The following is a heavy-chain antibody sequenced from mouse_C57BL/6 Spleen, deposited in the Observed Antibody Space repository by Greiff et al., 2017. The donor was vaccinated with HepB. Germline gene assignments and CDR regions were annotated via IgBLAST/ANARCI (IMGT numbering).Heavy chain of an antibody. Sequence: QVHVKQPGAELVKPGASVKLSCKASGYTFTSYWMHWVKQRPGQGLEWIGMIHPNSGSTNYNEKFKSKATLTVDKSSSTAYMQLSSLTSEDSAVYYCARGYDYLFAYWGQGTLVTVSA. CDR3: ARGYDYLFAY. D-gene: IGHD2-4*01. J-gene: IGHJ3*01. CDR1: GYTFTSYW. CDR2: IHPNSGST. V-gene: IGHV1-64*01.